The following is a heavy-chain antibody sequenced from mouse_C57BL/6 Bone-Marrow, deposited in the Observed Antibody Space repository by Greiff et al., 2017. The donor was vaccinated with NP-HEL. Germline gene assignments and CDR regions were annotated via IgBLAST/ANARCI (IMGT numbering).Heavy chain of an antibody. CDR1: GYAFTNYL. CDR2: INPGSGGT. Sequence: QVQLQQSGAELVRPGTSVKVSCKASGYAFTNYLLEWVKQRPGQGLEWIGVINPGSGGTNYNEKFKGKATLTADKSSSTAYMQLSSLTSEDSAVYFCARSWDYFDYWGQGTTLTVSA. CDR3: ARSWDYFDY. D-gene: IGHD4-1*01. V-gene: IGHV1-54*01. J-gene: IGHJ2*01.